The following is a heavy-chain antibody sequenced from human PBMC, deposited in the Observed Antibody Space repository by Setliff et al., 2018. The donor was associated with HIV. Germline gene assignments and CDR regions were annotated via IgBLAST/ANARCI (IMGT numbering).Heavy chain of an antibody. CDR3: ARDEGNYNFWSGYYPYFDY. V-gene: IGHV1-18*01. CDR2: ISGYNGNT. CDR1: GYTFTYYG. Sequence: ASVKVSCKASGYTFTYYGISWVRQAPGQGLEWMGWISGYNGNTNYAQKLQGRVTMTTDTSTSTAYMELRSLRSDDTAVYYCARDEGNYNFWSGYYPYFDYWGQGTLVTVSS. D-gene: IGHD3-3*01. J-gene: IGHJ4*02.